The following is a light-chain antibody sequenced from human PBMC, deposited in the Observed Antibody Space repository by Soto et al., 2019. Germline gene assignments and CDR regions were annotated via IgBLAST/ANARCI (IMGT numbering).Light chain of an antibody. Sequence: EIVMTQSPATLSVCPGERATLSCRASQSVSSNLAWYQQKPGQAPRLLIYGASTRATGIPARFSGSGSGTEFTLTISSLQSEDFAVYYCQQYNNWLGTFGQGTKLEIK. J-gene: IGKJ2*01. CDR2: GAS. CDR1: QSVSSN. V-gene: IGKV3-15*01. CDR3: QQYNNWLGT.